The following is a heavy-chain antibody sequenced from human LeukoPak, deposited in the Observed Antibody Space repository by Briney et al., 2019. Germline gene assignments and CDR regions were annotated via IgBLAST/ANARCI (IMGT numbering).Heavy chain of an antibody. D-gene: IGHD6-6*01. CDR2: IRSSSSYM. J-gene: IGHJ3*02. Sequence: PGGSLRLSCAASGFTFSSYPMNWVRQAPGKGLEWVSSIRSSSSYMYHADSVKGRFIVSRDNAKNSLFLQVNSLRAEDTAVYYCARVYSSSSGKNAFDIWGQGTMVTVSS. CDR1: GFTFSSYP. CDR3: ARVYSSSSGKNAFDI. V-gene: IGHV3-21*04.